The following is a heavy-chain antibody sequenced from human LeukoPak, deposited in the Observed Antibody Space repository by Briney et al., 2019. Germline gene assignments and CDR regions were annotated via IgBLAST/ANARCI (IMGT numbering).Heavy chain of an antibody. CDR3: ERDLTGDAYFDY. J-gene: IGHJ4*02. Sequence: GGSLRLSCEVSGFTVSSNYMTWVRQAPGKGLERVSIIYSGGSTYYADSVKGRFAISRDNSKNTLYLQMNSLRAEDTAVFYCERDLTGDAYFDYWGQGTLVTVSS. CDR2: IYSGGST. V-gene: IGHV3-66*01. CDR1: GFTVSSNY. D-gene: IGHD7-27*01.